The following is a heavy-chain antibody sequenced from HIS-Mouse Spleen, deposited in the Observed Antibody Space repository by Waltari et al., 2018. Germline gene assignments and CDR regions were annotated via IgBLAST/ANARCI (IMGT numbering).Heavy chain of an antibody. V-gene: IGHV4-38-2*02. CDR2: IYHSGRT. D-gene: IGHD6-6*01. J-gene: IGHJ4*02. CDR1: GYSISSGYY. Sequence: QVQLQESGPGLVKPSETLSLTCTVSGYSISSGYYWGWIRQPPGKGLEWIGSIYHSGRTYYNPSLKSRVTISVDTSKNQFSLKLSSVTAADTAVYYCARLVFGSSSDYWGQGTLVTVSS. CDR3: ARLVFGSSSDY.